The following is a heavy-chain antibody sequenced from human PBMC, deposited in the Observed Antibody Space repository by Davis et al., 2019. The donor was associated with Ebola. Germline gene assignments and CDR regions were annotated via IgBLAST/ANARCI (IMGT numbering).Heavy chain of an antibody. CDR2: IYSGGST. J-gene: IGHJ6*02. D-gene: IGHD4-17*01. V-gene: IGHV3-NL1*01. Sequence: GGSLRLSCAVSGFSFRSYGMHWVRQAPGKGLEWVSVIYSGGSTYYADSVKGRFTISRDNSKNTLYLQMDSLRAEDTAVYYCARRLRDRPNYYSYYGMDVWGQGTTVTVSS. CDR1: GFSFRSYG. CDR3: ARRLRDRPNYYSYYGMDV.